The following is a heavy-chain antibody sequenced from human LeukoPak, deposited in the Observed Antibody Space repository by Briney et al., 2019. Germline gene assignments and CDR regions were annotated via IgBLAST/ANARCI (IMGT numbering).Heavy chain of an antibody. CDR1: GHPINSAYY. CDR2: LYHPDST. Sequence: SETLSLTCAVSGHPINSAYYWVWIRQPPGKGLEWIGSLYHPDSTYYNPSLESRVTMSVDTSRNQFSLKSSFVTAADTAVYYCARQFDSYFYYYLDVWGTGTTVTVSS. CDR3: ARQFDSYFYYYLDV. D-gene: IGHD3-10*01. V-gene: IGHV4-38-2*01. J-gene: IGHJ6*03.